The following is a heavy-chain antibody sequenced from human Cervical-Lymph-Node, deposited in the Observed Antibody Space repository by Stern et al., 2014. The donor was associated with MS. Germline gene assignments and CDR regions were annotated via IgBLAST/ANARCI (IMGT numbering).Heavy chain of an antibody. J-gene: IGHJ3*02. D-gene: IGHD6-25*01. CDR2: MRPNSGDT. CDR3: AKSYSSDWHDAFDI. Sequence: VQLGQSGAEVKKPGASVKLSCKASGYTFTSYDINWVRQASGQGLEWMGWMRPNSGDTGSAQRFEGRVTMTRNTSTSTAYMELNSLRSEDTAVYYCAKSYSSDWHDAFDIWGQGTVVTVSS. CDR1: GYTFTSYD. V-gene: IGHV1-8*01.